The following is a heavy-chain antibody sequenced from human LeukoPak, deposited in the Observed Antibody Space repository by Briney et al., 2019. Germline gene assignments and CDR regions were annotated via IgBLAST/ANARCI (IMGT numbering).Heavy chain of an antibody. CDR2: VNLQGST. Sequence: SETLSLTCGVSGGSITSTNYWTWVRQPPGKGLEWIGEVNLQGSTNYNPSLMGRVAISVDMSENHISLQLTSVTAADTAVYYCARRSFSGSTLYFDYWGQGTLVTVSS. CDR1: GGSITSTNY. CDR3: ARRSFSGSTLYFDY. D-gene: IGHD6-19*01. J-gene: IGHJ4*02. V-gene: IGHV4-4*02.